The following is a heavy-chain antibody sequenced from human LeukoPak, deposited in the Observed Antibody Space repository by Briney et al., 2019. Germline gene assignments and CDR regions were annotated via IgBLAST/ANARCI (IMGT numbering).Heavy chain of an antibody. CDR3: ARDCSSTSCYRFDY. V-gene: IGHV1-2*02. Sequence: ASVKVSCKASGCTFTGYYMHWVRQAPGQGLEWMGWINPNSGGTNYAQKFQGRVTMTRDTSISTAYMELSRLRSDDTAVYYCARDCSSTSCYRFDYWGQGTLVTVSS. J-gene: IGHJ4*02. D-gene: IGHD2-2*01. CDR2: INPNSGGT. CDR1: GCTFTGYY.